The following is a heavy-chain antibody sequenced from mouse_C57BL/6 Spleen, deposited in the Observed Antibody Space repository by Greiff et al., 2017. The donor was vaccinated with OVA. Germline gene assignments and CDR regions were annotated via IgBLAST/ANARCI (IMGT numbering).Heavy chain of an antibody. J-gene: IGHJ2*01. D-gene: IGHD1-1*01. Sequence: QVQLQQSGAELVKPGASVKLSCKASGYTFTSYWMQWVKQRPGQGLEWIGEIAPSDSYTNYNQQFKGTATLTVDTSSSTAYMQLSSLTSEDSAVYYCARGGTTVVATDYWGQGTTLTVSS. CDR3: ARGGTTVVATDY. V-gene: IGHV1-50*01. CDR2: IAPSDSYT. CDR1: GYTFTSYW.